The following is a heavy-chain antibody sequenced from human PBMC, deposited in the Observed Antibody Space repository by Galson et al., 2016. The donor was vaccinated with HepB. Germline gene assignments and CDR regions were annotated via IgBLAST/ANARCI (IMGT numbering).Heavy chain of an antibody. Sequence: SLRLSCAASGFTFGRYGMHWVRQAPGKGLEWVAFISYDGSNKRDADSVKGRFTISRDNSKKTLYLQMNSLRAEDTAVYYCAKDGRIYCSSASCHDHFHYWGQGTLVTVSS. J-gene: IGHJ4*02. CDR2: ISYDGSNK. D-gene: IGHD2-2*01. CDR1: GFTFGRYG. CDR3: AKDGRIYCSSASCHDHFHY. V-gene: IGHV3-30*18.